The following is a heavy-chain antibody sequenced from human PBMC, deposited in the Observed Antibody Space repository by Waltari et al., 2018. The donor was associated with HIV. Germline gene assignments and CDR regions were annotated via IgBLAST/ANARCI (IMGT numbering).Heavy chain of an antibody. CDR3: AKSMRDLRPSAFDV. V-gene: IGHV3-23*01. Sequence: EVQLLESGGGLVQPGGSLRLSCAASGFNFRNFAMSWVRQAPGKGPEWVSALSVSGSTASYADYVKGRVTISRDFSNNTLFLQMNNLRAEDTAVYFCAKSMRDLRPSAFDVWGQGTMVAISS. CDR1: GFNFRNFA. CDR2: LSVSGSTA. J-gene: IGHJ3*01. D-gene: IGHD2-8*01.